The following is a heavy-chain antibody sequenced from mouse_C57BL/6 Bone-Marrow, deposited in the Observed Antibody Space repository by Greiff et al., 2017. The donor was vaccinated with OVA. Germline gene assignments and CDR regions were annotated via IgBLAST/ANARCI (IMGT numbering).Heavy chain of an antibody. Sequence: VQLQESGAELVKPGASVKISCKASGYAFSSYWMNWVKQRPGKGLEWIGQIYPGDGDTNYNGKFKGKATLTADKSSSTAYMQLSSLTSEDSAVYFCGRGDGNYSWFAYWGQGTLVTVSA. J-gene: IGHJ3*01. D-gene: IGHD2-1*01. CDR1: GYAFSSYW. CDR2: IYPGDGDT. CDR3: GRGDGNYSWFAY. V-gene: IGHV1-80*01.